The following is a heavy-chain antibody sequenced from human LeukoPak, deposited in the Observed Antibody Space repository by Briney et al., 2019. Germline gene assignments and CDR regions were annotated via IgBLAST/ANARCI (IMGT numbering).Heavy chain of an antibody. V-gene: IGHV3-21*01. CDR3: ARDRWERPYYLDY. D-gene: IGHD1-26*01. J-gene: IGHJ4*02. CDR2: ISSSSSYI. CDR1: GFTFSSYS. Sequence: GGSLRLSCAASGFTFSSYSMNWVRQAPGKGLEWVSSISSSSSYIYYADSVKGRFTISRDNAKNSLYLQMNSLRAEDTAVYYCARDRWERPYYLDYWGQGTLVTVSS.